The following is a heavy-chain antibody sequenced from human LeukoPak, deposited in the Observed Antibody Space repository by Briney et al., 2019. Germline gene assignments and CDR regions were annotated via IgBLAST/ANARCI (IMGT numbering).Heavy chain of an antibody. D-gene: IGHD3-22*01. CDR1: GLTFSRDW. CDR2: IRQDGGET. CDR3: ATYSSLNTREFQY. Sequence: GGSLRLSCAASGLTFSRDWMGWVRQAPGKGLEWVANIRQDGGETYYGDSVKGRFIISRDNAKNSLFLQMNRLRAEDTAVYYCATYSSLNTREFQYWGQGTLVTVS. J-gene: IGHJ1*01. V-gene: IGHV3-7*01.